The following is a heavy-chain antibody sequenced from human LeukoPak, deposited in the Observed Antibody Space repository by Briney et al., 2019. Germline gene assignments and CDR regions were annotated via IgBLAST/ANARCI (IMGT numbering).Heavy chain of an antibody. CDR1: GFTFSSYA. CDR2: ISFGGDST. V-gene: IGHV3-23*01. J-gene: IGHJ4*02. D-gene: IGHD3-22*01. CDR3: AIYDSSGYNY. Sequence: PGGSLRLSCAASGFTFSSYAMTWVRQAPGKGLEWVSAISFGGDSTYYADSVKGRFTISRDNSKNTLYLQMNSLRAEDTAVYYCAIYDSSGYNYWGQGTLVTVSS.